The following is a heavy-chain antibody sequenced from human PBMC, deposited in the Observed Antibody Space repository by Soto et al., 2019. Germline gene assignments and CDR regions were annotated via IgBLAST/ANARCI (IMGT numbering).Heavy chain of an antibody. CDR2: IKSKTDGGTT. CDR1: GFTFSNAW. D-gene: IGHD2-15*01. Sequence: EVQLVESGGGLVQPGGSLRLSCAASGFTFSNAWMSWVRQAPGKGLEWVGRIKSKTDGGTTDYAAPVKGRFTISRDDSKNTLYLQMNSLKTEDTAVYYCTTEWEYCSGGSCYRGYWGQGTLVTVSS. J-gene: IGHJ4*02. V-gene: IGHV3-15*01. CDR3: TTEWEYCSGGSCYRGY.